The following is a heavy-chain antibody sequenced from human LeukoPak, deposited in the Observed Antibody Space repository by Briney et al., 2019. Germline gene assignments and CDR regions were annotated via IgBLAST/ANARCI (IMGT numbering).Heavy chain of an antibody. CDR3: ARRGDPPMIGDH. J-gene: IGHJ4*02. V-gene: IGHV3-48*01. D-gene: IGHD3-10*02. Sequence: AGGSLRLSCAASGFTFSSYGMNWVRQAPGKGLEWLSYLSNTGNIHYAQSVKGRFTISRDNAKSSLYLQMDGLRAEDTAVYYCARRGDPPMIGDHWGQGILVTVAS. CDR2: LSNTGNI. CDR1: GFTFSSYG.